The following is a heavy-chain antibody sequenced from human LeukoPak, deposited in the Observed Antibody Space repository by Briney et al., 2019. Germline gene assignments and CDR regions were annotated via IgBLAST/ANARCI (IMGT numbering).Heavy chain of an antibody. D-gene: IGHD3-10*01. CDR3: ARHLSNYGSGTYTAFDV. V-gene: IGHV4-59*08. CDR2: IHYRGNT. Sequence: PSETLSLTCTVSGGSTRNYCWSWVRRPPGMGLQWIGYIHYRGNTDYSPSLRSRVTISSDTSRISLKVTSVTAADTAVYYCARHLSNYGSGTYTAFDVWGQGAMVIVSS. CDR1: GGSTRNYC. J-gene: IGHJ3*01.